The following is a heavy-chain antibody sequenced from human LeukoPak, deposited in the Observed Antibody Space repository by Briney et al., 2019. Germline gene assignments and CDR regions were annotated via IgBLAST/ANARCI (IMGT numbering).Heavy chain of an antibody. Sequence: SETLSLTCAVYGGSFSGYYRSWIRQPPGKGLEWIGEINHSGSTNYNPSLKSRVTISVDTSKNQFSLKLSSVTAADTAVYYCARDLGYCSGGSCSDFDYWGQGTLVTVSS. CDR2: INHSGST. CDR3: ARDLGYCSGGSCSDFDY. CDR1: GGSFSGYY. V-gene: IGHV4-34*01. D-gene: IGHD2-15*01. J-gene: IGHJ4*02.